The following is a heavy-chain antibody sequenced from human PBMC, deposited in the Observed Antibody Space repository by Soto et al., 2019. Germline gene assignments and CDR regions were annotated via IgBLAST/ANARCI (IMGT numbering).Heavy chain of an antibody. CDR1: GFTFSSYG. Sequence: QVQLVESGGGVVQPGRSLRLSCAASGFTFSSYGMHWVRQAPGKGLEWVAVISYDGSNKYYADSVKGRFTISRDNSKNSLYLQMNSLRAEDTAVYYCAKCSPASCGGDCYCWYFDLWGRGTLVTVSS. CDR2: ISYDGSNK. CDR3: AKCSPASCGGDCYCWYFDL. D-gene: IGHD2-21*02. V-gene: IGHV3-30*18. J-gene: IGHJ2*01.